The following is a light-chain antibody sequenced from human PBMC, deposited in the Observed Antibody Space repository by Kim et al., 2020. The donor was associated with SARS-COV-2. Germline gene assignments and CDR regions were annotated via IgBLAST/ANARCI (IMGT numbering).Light chain of an antibody. CDR1: QSVSSSS. Sequence: EIVLTQSPGTLSLLPGEKATLSCRVSQSVSSSSVAWYQQKPGQAPRLLIYGASNWATGIPDRFSGSGSGTDFTLTISGVEPEDSAVYYCQQYGSSPQTFGQGTKLEIK. CDR3: QQYGSSPQT. J-gene: IGKJ1*01. V-gene: IGKV3-20*01. CDR2: GAS.